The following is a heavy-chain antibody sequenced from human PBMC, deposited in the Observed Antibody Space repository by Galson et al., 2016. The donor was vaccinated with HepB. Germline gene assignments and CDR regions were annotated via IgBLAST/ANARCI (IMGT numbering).Heavy chain of an antibody. J-gene: IGHJ6*02. V-gene: IGHV3-30*04. D-gene: IGHD4-17*01. CDR1: GFTFSNYN. Sequence: SLRLSCAASGFTFSNYNMLRVRQSPGKGLEWVAVISHDGNKKYFADSVKGRFTISRDKSKNTLYLQMSSLRAEDTALYYCAKDLNGDYVALVHYLGMDVWGQGTAVTVSS. CDR3: AKDLNGDYVALVHYLGMDV. CDR2: ISHDGNKK.